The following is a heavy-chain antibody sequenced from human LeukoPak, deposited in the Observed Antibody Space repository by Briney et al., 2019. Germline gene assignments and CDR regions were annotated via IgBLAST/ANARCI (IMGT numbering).Heavy chain of an antibody. CDR3: ARQGGSGTYYKLPVDY. Sequence: GESLKISCQGFGYRFTTYWIGWVRQMPGKGPEWMGNIFPVDSDTRYSPSFQGQVTISVDKSINTAYLQWSSLKASDSAMYYCARQGGSGTYYKLPVDYWGQGTLVTVSS. D-gene: IGHD3-10*01. V-gene: IGHV5-51*01. J-gene: IGHJ4*02. CDR2: IFPVDSDT. CDR1: GYRFTTYW.